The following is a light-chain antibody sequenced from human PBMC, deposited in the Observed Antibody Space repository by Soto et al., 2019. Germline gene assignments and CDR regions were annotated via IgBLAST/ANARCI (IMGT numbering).Light chain of an antibody. Sequence: SDLTRPVSVSGSPGQSITISNTRTSSDVGGYNYVSWYQQHPGKAPKLMIYDVGSRPSGVSNRFSGSKSGNTASLTISGLQAEDEADYYCSSYTSRNTEVFGTGTKVTVL. CDR1: SSDVGGYNY. V-gene: IGLV2-14*01. J-gene: IGLJ1*01. CDR3: SSYTSRNTEV. CDR2: DVG.